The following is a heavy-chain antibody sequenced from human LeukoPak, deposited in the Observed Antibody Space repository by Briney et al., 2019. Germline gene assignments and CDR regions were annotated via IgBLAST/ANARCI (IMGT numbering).Heavy chain of an antibody. V-gene: IGHV4-34*01. CDR1: GGSFSGYY. Sequence: SETLSPTCAVYGGSFSGYYWSWIRQPPGKGLEWIGEINHSGSTNYNPSLKSRATISVDTSKNQFSLKLSSVTAADTAVYYCARGRRIVVVPAALLGLFDPWGQGTLVTVSS. J-gene: IGHJ5*02. CDR2: INHSGST. D-gene: IGHD2-2*01. CDR3: ARGRRIVVVPAALLGLFDP.